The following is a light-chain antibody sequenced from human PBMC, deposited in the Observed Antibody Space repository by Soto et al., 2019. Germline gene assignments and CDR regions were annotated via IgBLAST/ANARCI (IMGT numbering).Light chain of an antibody. CDR2: EVS. V-gene: IGLV2-8*01. J-gene: IGLJ2*01. Sequence: QSALTQPPSASGSPGQSVTISCTGTSSDVGGYNYVYWYQQHPGKAPKLMIYEVSKRPAGVPDRFSGSKSANTASLTVSGLPAEDEADYCCSSYAGSNNLVFGGGTKLTVL. CDR1: SSDVGGYNY. CDR3: SSYAGSNNLV.